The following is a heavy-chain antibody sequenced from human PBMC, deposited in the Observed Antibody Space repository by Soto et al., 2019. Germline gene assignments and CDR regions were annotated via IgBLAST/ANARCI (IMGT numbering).Heavy chain of an antibody. D-gene: IGHD3-10*01. CDR3: ARDVVQNYYGSGMLDY. CDR2: INPNSGGT. CDR1: GYTFTGYY. J-gene: IGHJ4*02. Sequence: EASVKVSCKASGYTFTGYYMHWVRQAPGQGKERKGRINPNSGGTNYAQKFQGWVTMTRDTSISTAYMELSRLRSDDTAVYYCARDVVQNYYGSGMLDYWGQGTLVTVSS. V-gene: IGHV1-2*04.